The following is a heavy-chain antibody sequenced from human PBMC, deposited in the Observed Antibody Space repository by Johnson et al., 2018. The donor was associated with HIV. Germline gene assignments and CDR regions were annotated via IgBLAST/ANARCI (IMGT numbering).Heavy chain of an antibody. J-gene: IGHJ3*02. CDR3: ARGYCTNGVCYTKVDAFDI. Sequence: VQLVESGGGVVRPGGSLRLSCAASGFTFSSHWMHWVRQVPGKGLVWVSRINSDGSIISYADSVKGRLTISRDNAKNTLFLQMNSLRPEDTAVYYCARGYCTNGVCYTKVDAFDIWGQGTMVTVSS. CDR2: INSDGSII. CDR1: GFTFSSHW. V-gene: IGHV3-74*02. D-gene: IGHD2-8*01.